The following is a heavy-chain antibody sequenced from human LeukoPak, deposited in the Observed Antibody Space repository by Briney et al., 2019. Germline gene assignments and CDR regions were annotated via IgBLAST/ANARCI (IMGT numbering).Heavy chain of an antibody. V-gene: IGHV3-23*01. J-gene: IGHJ4*02. CDR2: ISGSGSST. D-gene: IGHD3-22*01. Sequence: PGGSLRLSCAASGFTFSSYAMSWVRQAPGKGLEWVSSISGSGSSTYYADSVKGRFTISRDNSKNTLFMQMNSLRADDTAAYYCAKSKFPYDSDGWHGYFDFWGQGTLVTVSS. CDR1: GFTFSSYA. CDR3: AKSKFPYDSDGWHGYFDF.